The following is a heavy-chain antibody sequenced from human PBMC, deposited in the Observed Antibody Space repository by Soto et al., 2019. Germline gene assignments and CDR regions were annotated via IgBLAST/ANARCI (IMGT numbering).Heavy chain of an antibody. CDR2: IYYSGSS. D-gene: IGHD3-22*01. CDR3: ARTYYYDSSGYFFDD. J-gene: IGHJ4*02. CDR1: GGSVSSSSYY. Sequence: PSETLSLTCTVSGGSVSSSSYYWSWIRQPPGKGLEWSGYIYYSGSSNYNPSLKSRVTISVDTSKNQFSLELSSVTAAETVVYYCARTYYYDSSGYFFDDWGQGTLVTVSS. V-gene: IGHV4-61*01.